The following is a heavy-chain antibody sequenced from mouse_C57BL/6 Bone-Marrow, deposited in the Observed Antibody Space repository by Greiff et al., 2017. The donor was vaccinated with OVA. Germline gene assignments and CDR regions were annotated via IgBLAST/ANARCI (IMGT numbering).Heavy chain of an antibody. CDR2: ISNGGGST. V-gene: IGHV5-12*01. CDR3: AIITTKRSYFDY. Sequence: EVKLVESGGGLVQPGGSLKLSCAASGFTFSDYYMYWVRQTPEKRLEWVAYISNGGGSTYYTDTVKGRFTISRDNAKNTLYLQMSRLKSEDTAMYYCAIITTKRSYFDYWGQGTTLTVSS. J-gene: IGHJ2*01. D-gene: IGHD1-1*01. CDR1: GFTFSDYY.